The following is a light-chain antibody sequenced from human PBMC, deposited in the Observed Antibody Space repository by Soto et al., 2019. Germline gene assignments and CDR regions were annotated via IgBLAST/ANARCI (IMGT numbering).Light chain of an antibody. CDR1: QGVSTY. Sequence: EIVLTQSPSTLSSSAGKRATLSCRASQGVSTYLACYQQKPGQAPRLLIYDASNRATGIPARFSGSGSGTDFTLTISSREPQEFAAYYFQQRSYMDSITFGQGTRLEIK. J-gene: IGKJ5*01. CDR3: QQRSYMDSIT. V-gene: IGKV3-11*01. CDR2: DAS.